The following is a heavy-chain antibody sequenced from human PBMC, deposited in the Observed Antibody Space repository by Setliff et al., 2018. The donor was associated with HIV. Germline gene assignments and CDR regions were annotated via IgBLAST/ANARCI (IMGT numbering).Heavy chain of an antibody. CDR1: GGSFSSYY. CDR3: ARGAPRGRLRFPNWFDP. V-gene: IGHV4-34*01. Sequence: PSETLSLTCAFYGGSFSSYYWNWIRQPPGKGLEWIGEFSPAGSPTYNPSLESRVTISVDTSKYQCSLKLRSLTAADTAIYYCARGAPRGRLRFPNWFDPWGQGTLVTVSS. J-gene: IGHJ5*02. CDR2: FSPAGSP. D-gene: IGHD5-12*01.